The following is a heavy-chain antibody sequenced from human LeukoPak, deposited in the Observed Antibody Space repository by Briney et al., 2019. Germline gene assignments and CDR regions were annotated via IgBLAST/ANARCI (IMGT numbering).Heavy chain of an antibody. J-gene: IGHJ6*02. D-gene: IGHD2/OR15-2a*01. CDR1: EFTFSSYA. V-gene: IGHV3-23*01. CDR3: AKYVSTKGPPYALDV. CDR2: ISGGGDRI. Sequence: GGSLRLSCAASEFTFSSYAMQWVRQAPGKGLGWVSGISGGGDRIWYADSGKGRFTISRDNSKNTLYLQMNSLRAEDTAVYYCAKYVSTKGPPYALDVWGQGTTVTVSS.